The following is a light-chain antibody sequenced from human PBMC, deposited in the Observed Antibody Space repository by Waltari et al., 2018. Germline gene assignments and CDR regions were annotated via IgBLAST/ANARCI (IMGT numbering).Light chain of an antibody. CDR2: GAS. CDR3: QQYGETPWT. J-gene: IGKJ1*01. CDR1: ESVPANY. Sequence: EIVLTQSPGTLSLSPGERATLSCRATESVPANYLAWYQQKPGQAPRLLISGASSRATGIPDRFSGRGSGTDFTLTIARLEPEDFAVYYRQQYGETPWTFGQGTKVDLK. V-gene: IGKV3-20*01.